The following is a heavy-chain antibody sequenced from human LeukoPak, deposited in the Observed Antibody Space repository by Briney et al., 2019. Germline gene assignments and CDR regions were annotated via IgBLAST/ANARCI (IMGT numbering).Heavy chain of an antibody. J-gene: IGHJ4*02. CDR1: GYTFTSYD. Sequence: ASVKVSCKASGYTFTSYDINWVRQATGQGLEWMGWMNPNSGNTGYAQKFQGRVTMTRNTSISTAYMGLSSLRSEDTAVYYCAARGYSGYDDFDYWGQGTLVTVSS. CDR2: MNPNSGNT. D-gene: IGHD5-12*01. CDR3: AARGYSGYDDFDY. V-gene: IGHV1-8*01.